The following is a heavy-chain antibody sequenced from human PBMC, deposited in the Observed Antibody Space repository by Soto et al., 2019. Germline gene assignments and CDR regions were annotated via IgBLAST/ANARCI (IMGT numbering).Heavy chain of an antibody. J-gene: IGHJ5*02. CDR2: ISGSGGST. Sequence: GGSLRLSCAASGFTFSSYAMSWVRQAPGKGLEWVSAISGSGGSTYYADSVKGRFTISRDNSKNTLYLQMNSLRAEDTAVYYCAKFRSGGGSCYSPIHCLDWFDPWGQGTLVTVSS. V-gene: IGHV3-23*01. CDR1: GFTFSSYA. D-gene: IGHD2-15*01. CDR3: AKFRSGGGSCYSPIHCLDWFDP.